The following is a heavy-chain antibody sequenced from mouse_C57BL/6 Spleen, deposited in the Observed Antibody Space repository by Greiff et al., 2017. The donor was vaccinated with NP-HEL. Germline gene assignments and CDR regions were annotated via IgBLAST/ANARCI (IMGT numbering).Heavy chain of an antibody. V-gene: IGHV1-55*01. Sequence: QVQLKESGAELVKPGASVKMSCKASGYTFTSYWITWVKQRPGQGLEWIGDIYPGSGSTNYNEKFKSKATLTVDTSSSTAYMQLSSLTSEDSAVYYCARLRVAYWGQGTLVTVSA. J-gene: IGHJ3*01. CDR1: GYTFTSYW. CDR3: ARLRVAY. D-gene: IGHD2-12*01. CDR2: IYPGSGST.